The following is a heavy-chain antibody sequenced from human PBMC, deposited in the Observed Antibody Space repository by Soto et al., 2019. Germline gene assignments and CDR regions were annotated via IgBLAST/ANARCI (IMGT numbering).Heavy chain of an antibody. CDR2: ISGSGGST. V-gene: IGHV3-23*01. CDR3: AKAFGYSYGQYYFDY. Sequence: EVQLLESGGGLVQPGGSLRLSCAASGFTFSSYAMSWVRQAPGKGLEWVSAISGSGGSTYYADSVKGRFTISRDNSKNTLYLQKNSLRAEDTAVYYCAKAFGYSYGQYYFDYWGQGTLVTVSS. J-gene: IGHJ4*02. CDR1: GFTFSSYA. D-gene: IGHD5-18*01.